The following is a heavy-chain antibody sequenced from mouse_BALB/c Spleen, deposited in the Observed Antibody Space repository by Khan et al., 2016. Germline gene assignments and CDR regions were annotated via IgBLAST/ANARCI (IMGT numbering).Heavy chain of an antibody. Sequence: EVQLQESGPGLVKPSQSLSLTCTATGYSITSGYGWYWIRQLPGNKLEWMGYISYSGSTTYNPSLKSSISITRDTSKNQFFLQLNSVTTQDTATYYCARTARIKYWGQATTLTVSS. V-gene: IGHV3-2*02. D-gene: IGHD1-2*01. CDR3: ARTARIKY. CDR1: GYSITSGYG. J-gene: IGHJ2*01. CDR2: ISYSGST.